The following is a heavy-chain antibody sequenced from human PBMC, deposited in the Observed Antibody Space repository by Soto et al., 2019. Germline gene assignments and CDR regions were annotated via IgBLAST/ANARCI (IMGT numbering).Heavy chain of an antibody. CDR3: AKGGGSSSWYWYFDL. Sequence: EVQLLESGGGLGQPGGSLRLSCAASGLTFSSHAMNWVRQAPGKGLEWVSGISGSGGSTYYADSVKGRFTISRDNSKNTLYLQMNSLRAEDTAVYYCAKGGGSSSWYWYFDLWGRGTLVTVSS. D-gene: IGHD6-13*01. CDR1: GLTFSSHA. CDR2: ISGSGGST. V-gene: IGHV3-23*01. J-gene: IGHJ2*01.